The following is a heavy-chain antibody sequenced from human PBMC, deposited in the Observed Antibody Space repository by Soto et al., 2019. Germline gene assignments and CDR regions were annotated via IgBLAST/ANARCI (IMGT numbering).Heavy chain of an antibody. V-gene: IGHV1-69*02. CDR3: ARTFIHMTPVTYYYYYGMDV. CDR1: GGTFSSYT. J-gene: IGHJ6*01. Sequence: QVQLVQSGAEVKKPGSSVKVYCKASGGTFSSYTISWVRQAPGQGLEWMGRIIPILGIANYAQKFQGRVTITADKSTSTGYMELSSLRSEDTDGYYCARTFIHMTPVTYYYYYGMDVG. D-gene: IGHD4-17*01. CDR2: IIPILGIA.